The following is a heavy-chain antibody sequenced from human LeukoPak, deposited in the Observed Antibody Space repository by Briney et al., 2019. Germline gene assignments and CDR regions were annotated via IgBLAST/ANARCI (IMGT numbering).Heavy chain of an antibody. J-gene: IGHJ5*02. CDR1: GGSISSYY. Sequence: PSETLSLTCTVSGGSISSYYWSWIRQPAGKGLEWIGRIYTSGSTNYNPSLKSRVTMSVDTSKNQFSPKLSSVTAADTAVYYCARATSYYYDSSGLNWFDPWGQGTLVTVSS. CDR2: IYTSGST. D-gene: IGHD3-22*01. V-gene: IGHV4-4*07. CDR3: ARATSYYYDSSGLNWFDP.